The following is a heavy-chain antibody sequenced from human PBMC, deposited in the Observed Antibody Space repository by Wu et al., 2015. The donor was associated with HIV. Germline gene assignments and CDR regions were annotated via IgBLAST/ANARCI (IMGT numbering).Heavy chain of an antibody. CDR1: GYTFTGYY. J-gene: IGHJ4*02. CDR2: ISVYSGNP. Sequence: QVQLVQSGAEVKKPGASVKVSCKVSGYTFTGYYMHWVRQAPGQGLEWMGWISVYSGNPSYAQKLQGRVTMTTDTSTNTAYMDLRSLRSDDTAVYYCAREAYCSSTSCYSHFDYWGQGTLVTVSS. D-gene: IGHD2-2*01. V-gene: IGHV1-18*04. CDR3: AREAYCSSTSCYSHFDY.